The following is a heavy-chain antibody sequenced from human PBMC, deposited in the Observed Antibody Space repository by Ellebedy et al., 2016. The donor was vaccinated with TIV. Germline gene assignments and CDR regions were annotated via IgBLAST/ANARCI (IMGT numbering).Heavy chain of an antibody. J-gene: IGHJ6*01. CDR3: AKSMFYYFYAMDV. V-gene: IGHV3-23*01. D-gene: IGHD3-22*01. Sequence: PGGSLRLSCAASGFSFRTYAMTWVRQAPGKGLEWVATINDCGSTKNYADSVKGRFTISRDNAEKMVYLQMNSLRSDETAVYFCAKSMFYYFYAMDVWGQGTTVTVSS. CDR1: GFSFRTYA. CDR2: INDCGSTK.